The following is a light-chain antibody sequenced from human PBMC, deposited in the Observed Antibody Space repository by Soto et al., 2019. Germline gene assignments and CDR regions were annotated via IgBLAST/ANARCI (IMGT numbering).Light chain of an antibody. Sequence: DIQMTQSPSTLSASVGDRVTITCRASQSISSWMAWYQQKPGKAPKLLIYDASSLESGVPSRFSGSGSVTEFPLTISSLQPDDFATYYCQQYNSYLFTFGPGTKVDIK. CDR2: DAS. V-gene: IGKV1-5*01. CDR1: QSISSW. J-gene: IGKJ3*01. CDR3: QQYNSYLFT.